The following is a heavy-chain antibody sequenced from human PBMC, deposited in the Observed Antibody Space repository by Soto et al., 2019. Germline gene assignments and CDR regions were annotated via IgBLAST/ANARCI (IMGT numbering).Heavy chain of an antibody. V-gene: IGHV1-69*01. CDR3: AREKGYDSSSYYPGFGTFDI. CDR2: IIPIFGTA. J-gene: IGHJ3*02. CDR1: GGTFSSYA. Sequence: QVQLVQSGAEVKKPGSSVKVSCTASGGTFSSYAISWVRQAPGQGLEWMGGIIPIFGTANYAQKLQGRLTITADETTSTANVQLSSLRSEDTAVYYCAREKGYDSSSYYPGFGTFDIWGQGTMVTVSS. D-gene: IGHD3-22*01.